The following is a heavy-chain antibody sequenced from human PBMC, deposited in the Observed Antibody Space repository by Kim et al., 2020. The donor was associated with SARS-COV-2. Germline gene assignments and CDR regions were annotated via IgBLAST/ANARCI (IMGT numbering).Heavy chain of an antibody. V-gene: IGHV1-2*02. Sequence: ASVKVSCKASGYTFTGYYMHWVRQAPGQGLEWMGWINPNSGGTNYAQKFQGRVTMTRDTSISTAYMELSRLRSDDMAVYYCARGGSSWSYYYYGMDVWGQGTTVTVSS. CDR2: INPNSGGT. CDR3: ARGGSSWSYYYYGMDV. D-gene: IGHD6-13*01. J-gene: IGHJ6*02. CDR1: GYTFTGYY.